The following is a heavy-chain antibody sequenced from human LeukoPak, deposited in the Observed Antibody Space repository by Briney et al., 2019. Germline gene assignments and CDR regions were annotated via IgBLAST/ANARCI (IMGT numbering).Heavy chain of an antibody. Sequence: PGGSLRLSCAASGFTFSSYGMHWVRQAPGKGLEWVAVIWYDGSNKYCADSVKGRFTISRDNSKNTLYLQMNSLRAEDTAVYYCARDSSSGYYYVVYWSQGTLVTVSS. CDR3: ARDSSSGYYYVVY. D-gene: IGHD3-22*01. CDR1: GFTFSSYG. J-gene: IGHJ4*02. V-gene: IGHV3-33*01. CDR2: IWYDGSNK.